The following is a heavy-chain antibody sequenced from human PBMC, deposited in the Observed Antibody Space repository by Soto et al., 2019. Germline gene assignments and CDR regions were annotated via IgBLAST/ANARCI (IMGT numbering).Heavy chain of an antibody. J-gene: IGHJ6*02. D-gene: IGHD2-15*01. Sequence: ASVKVSCKASGDTRTDFSMHWVRQAPGQRPEWMGWLSVGNGDTKYSQKFQGRVTITRDTSARTAYMELSNLRSEDTAVYYCATSEGDYGGGSCYNYFYYYGMDVWGQGTTVTVSS. CDR2: LSVGNGDT. CDR3: ATSEGDYGGGSCYNYFYYYGMDV. V-gene: IGHV1-3*01. CDR1: GDTRTDFS.